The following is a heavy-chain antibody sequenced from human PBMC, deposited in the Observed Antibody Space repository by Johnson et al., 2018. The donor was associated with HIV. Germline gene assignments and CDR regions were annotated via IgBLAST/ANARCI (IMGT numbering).Heavy chain of an antibody. J-gene: IGHJ3*02. CDR2: LYSDGRT. CDR1: GFTVSSTY. CDR3: ARRCSSSSCSHGAFDI. V-gene: IGHV3-53*01. Sequence: VQLVESGGDLIQPGGSLRLSCAASGFTVSSTYMSWVRQAPGKGLEWLSVLYSDGRTYYADSVKGRFTISRDGSKKTLFLLMNSLRAEDTAVYYCARRCSSSSCSHGAFDIWGQGTMVTVSS. D-gene: IGHD2-2*01.